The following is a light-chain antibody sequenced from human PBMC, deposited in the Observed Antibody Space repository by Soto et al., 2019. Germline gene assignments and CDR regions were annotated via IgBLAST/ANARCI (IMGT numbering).Light chain of an antibody. V-gene: IGKV1-39*01. CDR2: AAS. Sequence: DLQMTQSPSSLSASIGDRVTITCRASQSIATYVNWFQQKPGKAPKLLINAASSLQSGVPSRFSGSGSAAAYSIPISGLQPDDFATYYCQQIFETPPYTFGQGTKLEIK. CDR1: QSIATY. J-gene: IGKJ2*01. CDR3: QQIFETPPYT.